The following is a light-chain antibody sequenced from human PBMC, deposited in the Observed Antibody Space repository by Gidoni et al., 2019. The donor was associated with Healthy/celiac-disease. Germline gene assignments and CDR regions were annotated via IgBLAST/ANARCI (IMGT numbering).Light chain of an antibody. CDR3: QQYNSYSHT. V-gene: IGKV1-5*01. CDR1: QSISSW. CDR2: DAS. Sequence: DIQMTQSPSTLSASVGDRVTITCRASQSISSWLAWYQQKPGKAPKLLIYDASSLESGVPSRFSGSGSGTEFTLTISSLQPDDFATYYCQQYNSYSHTFXQXTKLEIK. J-gene: IGKJ2*01.